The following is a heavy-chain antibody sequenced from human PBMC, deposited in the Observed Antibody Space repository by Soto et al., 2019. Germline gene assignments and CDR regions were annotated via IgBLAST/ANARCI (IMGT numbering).Heavy chain of an antibody. CDR2: ISSSSSYI. CDR1: GFTFSSYS. Sequence: EVQLVESGGGLVKPGGSLRLSCAASGFTFSSYSMNWVRQAPGKGLEWVSSISSSSSYIYYADSVKRRFTISRDNAKNSLYLQMNSLRAEDTAVYYCARTNIAAAGNYYYYMDVWGKGTTVTVSS. D-gene: IGHD6-13*01. V-gene: IGHV3-21*01. CDR3: ARTNIAAAGNYYYYMDV. J-gene: IGHJ6*03.